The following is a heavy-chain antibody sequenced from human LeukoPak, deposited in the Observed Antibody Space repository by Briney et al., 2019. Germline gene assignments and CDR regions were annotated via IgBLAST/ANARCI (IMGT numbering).Heavy chain of an antibody. CDR2: IYYTGST. J-gene: IGHJ3*02. V-gene: IGHV4-39*01. Sequence: PSETLSLTCTVSGGSISSRSYYWGWIRQPPGEGLEWIGSIYYTGSTYYNPSLKSRVTISVDTSKNQFTLKLNSVTAADTAVYYCARHPGAFDIWGQGTMVTVSS. CDR3: ARHPGAFDI. CDR1: GGSISSRSYY.